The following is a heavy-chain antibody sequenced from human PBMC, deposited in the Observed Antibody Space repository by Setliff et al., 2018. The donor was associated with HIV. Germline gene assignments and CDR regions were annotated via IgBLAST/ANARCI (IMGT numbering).Heavy chain of an antibody. CDR1: GYSFTTYW. CDR3: ARQVPAAIGAFDI. V-gene: IGHV5-51*01. Sequence: PGESLKISCKGSGYSFTTYWIGWVRQMPGKGLEWMGIIWPGDSTTKYSPSFQGLVFISADKSISTAYLQWSSLKASDTAMYYCARQVPAAIGAFDIWGQGTMVTVSS. D-gene: IGHD2-2*02. CDR2: IWPGDSTT. J-gene: IGHJ3*02.